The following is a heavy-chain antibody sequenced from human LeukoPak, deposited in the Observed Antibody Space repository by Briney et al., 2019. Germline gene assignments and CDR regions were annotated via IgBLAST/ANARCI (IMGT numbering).Heavy chain of an antibody. CDR2: ISGSGGTT. CDR3: AKIGYGSGSSKRYYFDY. J-gene: IGHJ4*02. V-gene: IGHV3-23*01. D-gene: IGHD3-10*01. Sequence: GGSLRLSCAASGFTFSSYAMSWVRQAPGKGLEWVSAISGSGGTTYYADSVKGRFTISRDNSKNTLYLKMNSLRAEDTAVYYCAKIGYGSGSSKRYYFDYWGQGTLVTVSS. CDR1: GFTFSSYA.